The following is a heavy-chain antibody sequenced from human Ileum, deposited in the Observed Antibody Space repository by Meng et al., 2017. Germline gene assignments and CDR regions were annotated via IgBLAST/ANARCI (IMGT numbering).Heavy chain of an antibody. CDR2: IHYSGSR. CDR3: ARFYGSGTFEVHDY. Sequence: QVHLQDSGPGLVRPSETLSLTCNFSGGSVSSASYYWSWIRQPPGKGLEWIGLIHYSGSRNYNPSLKSRVTMSVDTSKNQVSLRLTSVTAADTAVCYCARFYGSGTFEVHDYWGQGTLVTVSS. D-gene: IGHD3-10*01. CDR1: GGSVSSASYY. J-gene: IGHJ4*02. V-gene: IGHV4-61*01.